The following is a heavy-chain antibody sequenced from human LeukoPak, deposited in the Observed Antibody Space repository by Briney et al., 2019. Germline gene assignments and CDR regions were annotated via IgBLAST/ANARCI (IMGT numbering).Heavy chain of an antibody. J-gene: IGHJ3*01. CDR2: IYHTGST. CDR3: ARPGLRGAFDV. D-gene: IGHD3-16*01. V-gene: IGHV4-38-2*02. CDR1: GYSIGSGYY. Sequence: SETLSLTCTVSGYSIGSGYYWGWVRQPPGKGLEWIGYIYHTGSTYHNPSLKSRVTISVDTSKNQFPLSLSSVTAADTAVYYCARPGLRGAFDVWGQGTMVTVSS.